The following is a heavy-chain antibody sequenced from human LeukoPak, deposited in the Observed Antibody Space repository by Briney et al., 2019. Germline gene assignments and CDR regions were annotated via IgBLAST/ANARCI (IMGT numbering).Heavy chain of an antibody. CDR3: AKESSWYYFDY. D-gene: IGHD6-13*01. J-gene: IGHJ4*02. CDR1: GFTFSSYG. Sequence: GGSLRLSCAASGFTFSSYGMHWVRQAPGKGLEGVAFIRYDGNNKNYADSVKGRFTISRDNSKNTLYLQMNSLRAEDTAVYYCAKESSWYYFDYWGQGTLVTVSS. CDR2: IRYDGNNK. V-gene: IGHV3-30*02.